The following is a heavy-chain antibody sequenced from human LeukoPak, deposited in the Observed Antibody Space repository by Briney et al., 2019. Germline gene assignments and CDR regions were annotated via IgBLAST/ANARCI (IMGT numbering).Heavy chain of an antibody. CDR3: ATSRVFDY. Sequence: PGGSLRLSCVTSGFSFSDYFMNWIRQAPGKGLEWLSFISSDGGNIYDTDSVKGRFTISRDNAKKTLYLDMNSLRVDDTAIYYCATSRVFDYWGQGILVTVSS. V-gene: IGHV3-11*04. CDR2: ISSDGGNI. J-gene: IGHJ4*02. CDR1: GFSFSDYF.